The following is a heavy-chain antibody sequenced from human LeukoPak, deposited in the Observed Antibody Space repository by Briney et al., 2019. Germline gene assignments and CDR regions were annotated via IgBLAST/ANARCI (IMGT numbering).Heavy chain of an antibody. CDR2: MFHSGSS. CDR1: GYSISGGYY. V-gene: IGHV4-38-2*02. D-gene: IGHD4-23*01. CDR3: ARIDYGGNGFDP. J-gene: IGHJ5*02. Sequence: SETLSLTCSVSGYSISGGYYWGWIRQPPGKGLEWIGNMFHSGSSFYNPSLKSRVTISVDTSKNQLSLMLNSVTAADTAVYYCARIDYGGNGFDPWGQGTLVTVSS.